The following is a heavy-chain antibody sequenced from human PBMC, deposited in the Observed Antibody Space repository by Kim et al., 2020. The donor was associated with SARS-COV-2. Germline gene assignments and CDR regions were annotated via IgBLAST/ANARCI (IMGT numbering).Heavy chain of an antibody. CDR2: ISSSSSYI. J-gene: IGHJ4*01. D-gene: IGHD4-17*01. CDR1: GFTFSSYS. CDR3: ARDSGGTTVTNRGY. Sequence: GGSLRLSCAASGFTFSSYSMNWVRQAPGKGLEWVSSISSSSSYIYYADSVKGRFTISRDNAKNSLYLQMNSLRAEDTAVYYCARDSGGTTVTNRGYWGQEPWSPSPQ. V-gene: IGHV3-21*01.